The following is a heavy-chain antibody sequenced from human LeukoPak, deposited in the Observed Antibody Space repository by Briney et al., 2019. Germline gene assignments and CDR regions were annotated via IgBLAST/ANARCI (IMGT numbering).Heavy chain of an antibody. CDR3: AKHLRFLEWLLYYYYYMDV. CDR2: ISGSGGST. V-gene: IGHV3-23*01. Sequence: GGSLRLSCTASGFTFGDYAMSWVRQAPGKGLEWVSAISGSGGSTYYADSVKGRFTISRDNSKNTLYLQMNSLRAEDTAVYYCAKHLRFLEWLLYYYYYMDVWGKGTTVTVSS. D-gene: IGHD3-3*01. J-gene: IGHJ6*03. CDR1: GFTFGDYA.